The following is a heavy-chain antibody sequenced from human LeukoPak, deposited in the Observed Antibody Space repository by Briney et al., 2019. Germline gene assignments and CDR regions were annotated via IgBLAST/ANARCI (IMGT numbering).Heavy chain of an antibody. CDR1: GFIFSSYA. Sequence: PGGSLRLSCAASGFIFSSYAMSWVRQAPGKGLEWVSGISGSGYDTYYADSVKGRVTISRDNSKNTLYLQMNRLRAEDTAVYYCARLGYCDSSSCQDVYVWGKGTTVTVSS. D-gene: IGHD2-2*01. CDR3: ARLGYCDSSSCQDVYV. V-gene: IGHV3-23*01. J-gene: IGHJ6*04. CDR2: ISGSGYDT.